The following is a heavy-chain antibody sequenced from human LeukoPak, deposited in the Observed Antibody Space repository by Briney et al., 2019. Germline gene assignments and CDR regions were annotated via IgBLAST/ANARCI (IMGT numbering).Heavy chain of an antibody. V-gene: IGHV4-34*01. J-gene: IGHJ4*02. Sequence: PGGSLRLSCAASGFTFSSYAMSWVRQAPGKGLEWIGEINHSGSTNYNPSLKSRVTISADPSKNQFSLKLSSVTAADTAVYYCARDQDYYGSGSYGPDYWGQGILVTVSS. CDR1: GFTFSSYA. D-gene: IGHD3-10*01. CDR2: INHSGST. CDR3: ARDQDYYGSGSYGPDY.